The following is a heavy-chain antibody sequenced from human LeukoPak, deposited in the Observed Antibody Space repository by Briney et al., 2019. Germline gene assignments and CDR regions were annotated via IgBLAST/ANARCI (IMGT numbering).Heavy chain of an antibody. J-gene: IGHJ4*02. CDR2: IFPSAGNT. Sequence: GASVKVSCKASGYTFTRYYLHWVRQAPGQGLEWMGIIFPSAGNTNYAQKFQGRVTMTRDMSTSTVYMELSSLRSEDTAVYYCAAGPTVVPAALPYWGQGTLVTVSS. CDR1: GYTFTRYY. D-gene: IGHD2-2*01. CDR3: AAGPTVVPAALPY. V-gene: IGHV1-46*01.